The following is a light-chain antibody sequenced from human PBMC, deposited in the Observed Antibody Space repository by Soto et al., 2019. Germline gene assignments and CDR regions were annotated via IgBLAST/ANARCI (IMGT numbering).Light chain of an antibody. CDR1: SGHSSYA. V-gene: IGLV4-69*01. Sequence: QSVLTQSPSASASLGASVKLTCTLSSGHSSYAIAWHQQQPEKGPRYLMKLNSDGSHSKGDGIPDRFSGSSSGAERSLTISSLQSEDEADYYCQTWGTGIHVVFGGGTKVTVL. CDR3: QTWGTGIHVV. CDR2: LNSDGSH. J-gene: IGLJ3*02.